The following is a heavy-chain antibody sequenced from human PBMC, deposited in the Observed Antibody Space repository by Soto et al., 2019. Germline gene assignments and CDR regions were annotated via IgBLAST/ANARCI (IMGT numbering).Heavy chain of an antibody. CDR3: ARSLDSSGYFFAF. J-gene: IGHJ5*01. CDR2: IYYNGNT. D-gene: IGHD3-22*01. V-gene: IGHV4-31*11. CDR1: GGSISSTAYY. Sequence: SETLSLTCDVYGGSISSTAYYWSWIRQHPEKGLEWIGYIYYNGNTYYNPSLKSRVTISVDTSENQFSLRLTSVTAADTAVYYCARSLDSSGYFFAFWGHGTLVTAPQ.